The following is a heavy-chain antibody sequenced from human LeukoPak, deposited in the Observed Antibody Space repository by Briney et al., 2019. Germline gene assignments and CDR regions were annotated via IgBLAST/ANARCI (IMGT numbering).Heavy chain of an antibody. Sequence: GGSLRLSCAASGFTFSNYWMHWVRKAPGKGLVWVSRINSDGSSTDYADSVKGRFTISRDNAENTLYLEMNSLRGEDTAVYYCARVNTGAFCSSTSCQTSYYYYYGMDVWGQGTTVTVSS. J-gene: IGHJ6*02. CDR2: INSDGSST. CDR3: ARVNTGAFCSSTSCQTSYYYYYGMDV. CDR1: GFTFSNYW. V-gene: IGHV3-74*01. D-gene: IGHD2-2*01.